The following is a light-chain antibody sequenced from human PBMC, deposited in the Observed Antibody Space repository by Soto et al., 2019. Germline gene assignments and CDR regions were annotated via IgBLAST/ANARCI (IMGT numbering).Light chain of an antibody. Sequence: DIQMTQSPSTLSASVGDRVSITCRASQSISSWLAWYQQKPGKAPKLLIYDASSLESGVPSRFSGSGSGTEFTLTISSLQPDDFAIYYCQQYKSYRTVGPGTRLDIK. CDR3: QQYKSYRT. CDR1: QSISSW. V-gene: IGKV1-5*01. J-gene: IGKJ5*01. CDR2: DAS.